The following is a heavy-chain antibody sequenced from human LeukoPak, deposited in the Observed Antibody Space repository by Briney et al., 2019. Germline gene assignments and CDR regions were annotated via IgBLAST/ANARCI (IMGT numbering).Heavy chain of an antibody. V-gene: IGHV4-61*02. Sequence: PSQTLSLTCTVSRGSISSGSYYWSWIRQPTGTGLEWIGRIYTTGNTNYNPSLESRVTIAVDASKNQFSLRLTSVTAADTAVYYCARYYLGEGDQNHPFDFWGQGTLVTVSS. CDR1: RGSISSGSYY. D-gene: IGHD3-10*01. J-gene: IGHJ4*02. CDR2: IYTTGNT. CDR3: ARYYLGEGDQNHPFDF.